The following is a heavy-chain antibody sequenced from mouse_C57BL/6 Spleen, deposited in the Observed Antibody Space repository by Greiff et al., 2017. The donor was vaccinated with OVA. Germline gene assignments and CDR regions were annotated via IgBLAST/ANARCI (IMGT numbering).Heavy chain of an antibody. J-gene: IGHJ1*03. CDR3: ARDIGFDV. CDR1: GYSITSGYY. V-gene: IGHV3-6*01. CDR2: ISYDGSN. Sequence: VQLQESGPGLVKPSQSLSLTCSVTGYSITSGYYWNWIRQFPGNKLEWMGYISYDGSNNYNPSLKNRISITRDTSKNQFFLKLNSVTTEDTATYYCARDIGFDVWGTGTTVTVSS. D-gene: IGHD2-14*01.